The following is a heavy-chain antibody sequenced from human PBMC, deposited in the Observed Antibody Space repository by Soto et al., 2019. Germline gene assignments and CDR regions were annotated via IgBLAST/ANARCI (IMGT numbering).Heavy chain of an antibody. CDR2: TRNKVNSYTT. CDR1: GFTFSDYY. J-gene: IGHJ4*02. CDR3: VRFSYSSAWNPDY. Sequence: DVQLVESGRGLVQPGGSLRLSCAVSGFTFSDYYMDWVRQAPGKGLEWVGRTRNKVNSYTTEYAASVKGRFIVSRDDLKNSLYLQMNSLNTEDTAVYYCVRFSYSSAWNPDYWGQGTLVTVSS. V-gene: IGHV3-72*01. D-gene: IGHD6-19*01.